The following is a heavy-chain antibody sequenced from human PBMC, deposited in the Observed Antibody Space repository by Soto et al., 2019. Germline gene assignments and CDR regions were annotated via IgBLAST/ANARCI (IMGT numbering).Heavy chain of an antibody. J-gene: IGHJ4*02. V-gene: IGHV4-34*01. D-gene: IGHD2-21*02. CDR1: GGSLSEYY. Sequence: QVQLRQWGAGLLKPSETLSLTCAAYGGSLSEYYWTWIRQTPGEGLEWIGEINPGGSTNYNPSLKSRLTISADTSKQQFSLNLKSVTAADTAVYYCARVARCGAADCYGFPSHWGQGTPVTVSS. CDR3: ARVARCGAADCYGFPSH. CDR2: INPGGST.